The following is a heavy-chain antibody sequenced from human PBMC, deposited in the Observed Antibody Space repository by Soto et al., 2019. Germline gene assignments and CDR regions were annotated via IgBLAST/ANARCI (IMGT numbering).Heavy chain of an antibody. CDR2: ISGYNGDT. J-gene: IGHJ6*02. CDR1: GYTFTRYG. CDR3: AKNGQPPYYYYGMDV. Sequence: QGQLVQSGAEVKKPGASVKVSCKASGYTFTRYGISWVRQAPGQGLEWMGGISGYNGDTNYAQKFQGRVTMTVDTSTTTAFMELTSLTSDDRAVYYCAKNGQPPYYYYGMDVWGQGTTVTVSS. D-gene: IGHD2-8*01. V-gene: IGHV1-18*01.